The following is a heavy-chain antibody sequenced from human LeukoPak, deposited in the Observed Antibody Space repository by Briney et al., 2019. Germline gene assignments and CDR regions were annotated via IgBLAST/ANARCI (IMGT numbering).Heavy chain of an antibody. D-gene: IGHD2-2*01. CDR3: AGDERSRYLDL. CDR1: GFTFKNYG. Sequence: GGSLRLSCATSGFTFKNYGMPWVRQAPGKGLEWVAVIWYDGSNKYYAESVKGRFTISRDDPKKTLYLQMDSLRDEDTAVYYCAGDERSRYLDLWGQGTLVIVSS. J-gene: IGHJ4*02. CDR2: IWYDGSNK. V-gene: IGHV3-33*01.